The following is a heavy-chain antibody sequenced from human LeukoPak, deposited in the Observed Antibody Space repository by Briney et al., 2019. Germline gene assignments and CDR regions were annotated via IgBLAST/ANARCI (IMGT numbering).Heavy chain of an antibody. V-gene: IGHV3-7*01. D-gene: IGHD5-12*01. CDR3: ARDSGYGFDY. Sequence: GRSLRLSCPAFGFTFSADWRGWVRRAPGKGLEWVANIEEDGRESSYVESVKGRSTISRDNAETSLFLQMNSLRAEDTAVYYCARDSGYGFDYWGRGTLVTVSS. CDR1: GFTFSADW. J-gene: IGHJ4*02. CDR2: IEEDGRES.